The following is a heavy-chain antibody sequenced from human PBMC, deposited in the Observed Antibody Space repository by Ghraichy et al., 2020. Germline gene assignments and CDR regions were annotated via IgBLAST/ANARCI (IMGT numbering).Heavy chain of an antibody. CDR3: ARAPGYYAYYFDY. J-gene: IGHJ4*02. Sequence: GGSLRLSCAASGFTVSSNYMSWVRQAPGKGLEWVSVIYSGGSTHYADSVKGRFTISRDNSKKTLYLQMNSLRAEDTAVYYCARAPGYYAYYFDYWGQGTLVTVSS. V-gene: IGHV3-66*01. CDR2: IYSGGST. CDR1: GFTVSSNY. D-gene: IGHD3-22*01.